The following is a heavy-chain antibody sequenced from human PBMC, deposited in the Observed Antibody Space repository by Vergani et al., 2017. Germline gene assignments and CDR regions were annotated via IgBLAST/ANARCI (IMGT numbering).Heavy chain of an antibody. CDR1: GYTFTSYY. D-gene: IGHD4-17*01. CDR2: INPSGGST. V-gene: IGHV1-46*01. J-gene: IGHJ4*02. CDR3: ARAGSHDYGDYVGGY. Sequence: QVQLVQSGAEVKKPGASVKVSCKASGYTFTSYYMHWVRQAPGQGLEWMGIINPSGGSTSYAQKFQGRVTMTRDTSTSTVYMELSSLRSEDTAVYYCARAGSHDYGDYVGGYWGQGTLVTVSS.